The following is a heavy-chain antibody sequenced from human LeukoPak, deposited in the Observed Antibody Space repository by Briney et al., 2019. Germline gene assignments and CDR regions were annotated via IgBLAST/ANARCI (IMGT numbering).Heavy chain of an antibody. CDR3: ARSGSGSSSYDY. CDR1: GFTFSSYG. CDR2: IWYDGSNK. V-gene: IGHV3-33*01. Sequence: GRSQRLSCAASGFTFSSYGMHWVRQAPGKGLEWVAVIWYDGSNKYYADSVKGRFTISRDNSKNTLYLQMNSLRAEDTAVYYCARSGSGSSSYDYWGQGTLVTVSS. D-gene: IGHD3-10*01. J-gene: IGHJ4*02.